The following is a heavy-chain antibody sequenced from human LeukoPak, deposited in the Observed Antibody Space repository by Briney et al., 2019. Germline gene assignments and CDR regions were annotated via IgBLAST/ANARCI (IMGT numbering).Heavy chain of an antibody. Sequence: GGSLRLSCAASGFTFGDYAMHWVRQAPGKGLEWVSGISWNSGSIGYADSVKGRFTISRDNAKNSLYLQMNSLRAEDTALYYCAKAVDTAMALDYWGQGTLVTVSS. CDR1: GFTFGDYA. J-gene: IGHJ4*02. CDR2: ISWNSGSI. D-gene: IGHD5-18*01. V-gene: IGHV3-9*01. CDR3: AKAVDTAMALDY.